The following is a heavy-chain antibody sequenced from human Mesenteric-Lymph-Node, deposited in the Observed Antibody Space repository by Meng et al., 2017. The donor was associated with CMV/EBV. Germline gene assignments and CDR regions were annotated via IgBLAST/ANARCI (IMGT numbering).Heavy chain of an antibody. CDR3: ARGGLKGSSGYYQYYFDY. V-gene: IGHV1-46*02. J-gene: IGHJ4*02. CDR1: GYTFNSYY. D-gene: IGHD3-22*01. Sequence: ASVKVSCKASGYTFNSYYIHWVRQAPGQGLEWMGIINPSGDDTRYTQKFQGRVTMTRDTSTSTVYLELSSLTSEDTAMYYCARGGLKGSSGYYQYYFDYWGQGTLVTVSS. CDR2: INPSGDDT.